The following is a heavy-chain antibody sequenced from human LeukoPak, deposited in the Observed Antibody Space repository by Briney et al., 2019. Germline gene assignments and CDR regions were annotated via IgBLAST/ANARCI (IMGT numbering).Heavy chain of an antibody. CDR3: ARDRPDYDSSGYRTPLTRRVDAFDI. V-gene: IGHV4-39*07. CDR1: GGSISSSTYY. J-gene: IGHJ3*02. Sequence: PSETLSLTCTVSGGSISSSTYYWGWIRQPPGKGLEWIGSIYYSGSTYYNPSLKSRVTISVDTSKNQFSLKLSSVTAADTAVYYCARDRPDYDSSGYRTPLTRRVDAFDIWGQGTMVTVSS. CDR2: IYYSGST. D-gene: IGHD3-22*01.